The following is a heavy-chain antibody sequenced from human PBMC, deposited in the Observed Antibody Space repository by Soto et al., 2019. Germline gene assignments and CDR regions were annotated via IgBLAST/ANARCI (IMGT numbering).Heavy chain of an antibody. V-gene: IGHV4-59*01. Sequence: QVQLQESGPGLVKPSETLSLTCTVSGVSITPYYWTWIRHPPGKGLEGIGYVYHTGNTYYNPSLKSRVTISLDTSKKQGSLRLKSVTAADTAVYYCAREQYYWKLWGQGPLVTVSA. D-gene: IGHD1-20*01. J-gene: IGHJ4*02. CDR2: VYHTGNT. CDR3: AREQYYWKL. CDR1: GVSITPYY.